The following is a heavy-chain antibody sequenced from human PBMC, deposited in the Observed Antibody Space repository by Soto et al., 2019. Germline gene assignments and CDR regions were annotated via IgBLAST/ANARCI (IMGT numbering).Heavy chain of an antibody. CDR1: GFPFSGYA. D-gene: IGHD3-22*01. CDR2: ISGSGEST. Sequence: EVQLLESGGGLVQPGGSLRLSCAASGFPFSGYAMGWVRRAPGKGPEWVSSISGSGESTHYADSVKGRSTISRDNSKNTLYLQMNSLRAEDTAVYYCAKEGAGYYDSSPYDSWGQGTLVTVSS. J-gene: IGHJ5*01. CDR3: AKEGAGYYDSSPYDS. V-gene: IGHV3-23*01.